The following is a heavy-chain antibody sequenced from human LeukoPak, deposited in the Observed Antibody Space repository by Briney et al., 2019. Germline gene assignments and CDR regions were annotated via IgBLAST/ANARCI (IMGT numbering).Heavy chain of an antibody. J-gene: IGHJ4*02. CDR2: INWNGGST. D-gene: IGHD4-23*01. CDR3: ASRTVAPFDY. V-gene: IGHV3-20*04. Sequence: GGSLRLSCAASGFTFDDYGMSWVRQAPGKGLEWVSGINWNGGSTGYADSVKGRFTISRDNAKNSLYLQMNSLRAEDTAVYYCASRTVAPFDYWGQGTLVTVSS. CDR1: GFTFDDYG.